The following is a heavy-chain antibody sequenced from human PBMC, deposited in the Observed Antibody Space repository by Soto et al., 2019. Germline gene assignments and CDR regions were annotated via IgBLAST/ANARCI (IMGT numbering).Heavy chain of an antibody. J-gene: IGHJ5*02. V-gene: IGHV4-30-2*01. CDR1: GGSISSGGYS. CDR3: ARLGEYYQSLDP. Sequence: SETLSLTCAVSGGSISSGGYSWSWIRQPPGEGLEWIGYIYQSGSTYYNPSLKSRVTISVDRSKNQFSLNLSSVTAADTAVYYCARLGEYYQSLDPWGQGTLVTVSS. D-gene: IGHD2-2*01. CDR2: IYQSGST.